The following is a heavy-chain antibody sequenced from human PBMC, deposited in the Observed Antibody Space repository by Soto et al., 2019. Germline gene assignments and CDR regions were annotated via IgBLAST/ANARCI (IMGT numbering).Heavy chain of an antibody. J-gene: IGHJ6*02. CDR2: ISHSGST. Sequence: SETRSLAGPVYSYSLGSGCNWGWIRQHPGKVLEWIGSISHSGSTYYKPSLKSRVTISVDTSKNQFSLKLSSVTAADTAVYYCATGPTYYCYYYGMDVWGQGTTVTVSS. D-gene: IGHD1-7*01. CDR3: ATGPTYYCYYYGMDV. V-gene: IGHV4-38-2*01. CDR1: SYSLGSGCN.